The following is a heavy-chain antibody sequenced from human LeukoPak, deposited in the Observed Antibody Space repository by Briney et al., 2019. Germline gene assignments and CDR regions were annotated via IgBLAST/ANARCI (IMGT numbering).Heavy chain of an antibody. CDR2: IYPRDSDT. J-gene: IGHJ4*02. CDR3: AGSITVAGTPDY. Sequence: GESLKISCKGFGYSFNTYWIGWVRQMPGKGLEWMGIIYPRDSDTSYRPSFQGQVTISADKSISTAYLQWSSLKASDTAMYYCAGSITVAGTPDYWGQGTLVTVSS. D-gene: IGHD6-19*01. V-gene: IGHV5-51*01. CDR1: GYSFNTYW.